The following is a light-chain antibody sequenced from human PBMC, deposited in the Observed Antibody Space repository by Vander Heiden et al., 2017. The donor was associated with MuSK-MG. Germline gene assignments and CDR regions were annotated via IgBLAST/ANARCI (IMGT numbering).Light chain of an antibody. CDR1: SRDVGGYNY. Sequence: QSALTQPASVSGSPGQSITISCTGTSRDVGGYNYVSWDQQHPGKAPKLMIYDVSNRPSGVSNRFSGSKSGNTASLTISGLQAEDEADYYCSSYPSSSTLVFGGGTKLTVL. J-gene: IGLJ3*02. CDR2: DVS. CDR3: SSYPSSSTLV. V-gene: IGLV2-14*01.